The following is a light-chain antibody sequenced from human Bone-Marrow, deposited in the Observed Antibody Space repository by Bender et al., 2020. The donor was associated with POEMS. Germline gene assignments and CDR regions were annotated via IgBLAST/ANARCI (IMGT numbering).Light chain of an antibody. CDR3: ATWDDTLSAYV. CDR1: GSNVGTSY. CDR2: RSV. Sequence: QSMLTQPPSASGTPGQTVTISCSGSGSNVGTSYVCWYQQVPGTAPKLLIYRSVERFTGVPHRFSASKSGTSASLDISGLRPEDEADYYCATWDDTLSAYVFGTGTTVTVL. V-gene: IGLV1-47*01. J-gene: IGLJ1*01.